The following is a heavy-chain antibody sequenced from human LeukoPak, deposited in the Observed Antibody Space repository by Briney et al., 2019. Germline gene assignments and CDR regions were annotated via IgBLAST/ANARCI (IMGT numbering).Heavy chain of an antibody. CDR2: ISAHNGNT. Sequence: ASVKVSCKASGYTFTRYGISWVRQPPGQGLEWMVWISAHNGNTNYAQKLQGRVTMTTDTSTSTAYMELRSLRSDDTAVYYCARDIGYSSGWNLDYWGQGTLVTVSS. D-gene: IGHD6-19*01. J-gene: IGHJ4*02. V-gene: IGHV1-18*01. CDR1: GYTFTRYG. CDR3: ARDIGYSSGWNLDY.